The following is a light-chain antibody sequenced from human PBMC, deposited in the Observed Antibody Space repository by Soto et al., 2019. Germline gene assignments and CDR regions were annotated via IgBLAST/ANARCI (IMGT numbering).Light chain of an antibody. CDR3: QQSYSNPLVT. V-gene: IGKV1-39*01. CDR2: TAS. Sequence: DIQMTQSPSSLSASVGDTVTITCRASQSIRSHLNWYQQKPGKGPKLLIYTASSLQSGVPSRFSVSGSGTDFTLTISSLQPEDFATYYCQQSYSNPLVTFGGGTKVEIK. J-gene: IGKJ4*01. CDR1: QSIRSH.